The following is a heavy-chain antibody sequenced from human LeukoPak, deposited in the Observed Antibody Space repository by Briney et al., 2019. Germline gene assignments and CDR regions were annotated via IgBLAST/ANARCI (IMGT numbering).Heavy chain of an antibody. CDR3: ARDHGQEPTTGEYNWFDP. V-gene: IGHV4-59*01. Sequence: PSETLSLTCTVSGGSISSYYWSWFRRPPGKGLEWIGYIYYWGSTNYNPSLKSRVTISVDTSKNQFSLKLSSVTAADTAVYYCARDHGQEPTTGEYNWFDPWGQGTLLTVSS. CDR2: IYYWGST. J-gene: IGHJ5*02. D-gene: IGHD3-16*01. CDR1: GGSISSYY.